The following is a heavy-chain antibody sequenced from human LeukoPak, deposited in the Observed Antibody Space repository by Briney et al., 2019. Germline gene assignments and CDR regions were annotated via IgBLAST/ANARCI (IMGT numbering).Heavy chain of an antibody. CDR2: IIPIFGTA. J-gene: IGHJ6*02. D-gene: IGHD3-9*01. CDR1: GGTFSSYA. Sequence: GASVKVSCKASGGTFSSYAISWVRQAPGQGLEWMGGIIPIFGTANYAQKFQGRVTITADESTSTAYMELSSLRSEDTAVYYCARGILRYFDWTPPSMAYYYYGMDVWGQGTTVTVSS. CDR3: ARGILRYFDWTPPSMAYYYYGMDV. V-gene: IGHV1-69*13.